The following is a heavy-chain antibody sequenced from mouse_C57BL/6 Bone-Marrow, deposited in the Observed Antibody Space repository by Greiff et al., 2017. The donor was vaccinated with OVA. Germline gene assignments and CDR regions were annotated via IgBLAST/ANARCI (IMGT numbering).Heavy chain of an antibody. D-gene: IGHD1-1*01. CDR1: GYTFTDYY. Sequence: VQLQQSGPVLVKPGASVKMSCKASGYTFTDYYMNWVKQSHGKSLEWIGVINPYNGGTSYNQKFKGKATLTVDKSSSTAYMELNSLTSEDSAVYYCASPYYYGSGDYWGQGTTLTVSS. V-gene: IGHV1-19*01. J-gene: IGHJ2*01. CDR3: ASPYYYGSGDY. CDR2: INPYNGGT.